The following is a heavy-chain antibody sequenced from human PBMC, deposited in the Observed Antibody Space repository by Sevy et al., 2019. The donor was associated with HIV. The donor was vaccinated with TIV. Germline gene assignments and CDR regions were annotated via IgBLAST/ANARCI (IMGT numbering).Heavy chain of an antibody. J-gene: IGHJ4*02. D-gene: IGHD1-1*01. CDR1: GFTFSAYG. CDR3: ATRWTPGY. V-gene: IGHV3-30*02. Sequence: GGSLRLSCAASGFTFSAYGMHWVRPAPVKGLEWVAFLRYDGSNKFYADSVKGRFTISRDNSNNMMYLQMNSLRGEDMAVYYCATRWTPGYWGQGTLVTVSS. CDR2: LRYDGSNK.